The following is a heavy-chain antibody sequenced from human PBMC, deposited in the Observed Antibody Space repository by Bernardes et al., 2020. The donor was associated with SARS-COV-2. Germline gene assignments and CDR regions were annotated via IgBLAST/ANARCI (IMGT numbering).Heavy chain of an antibody. D-gene: IGHD1-26*01. Sequence: GGSLRLSCAASGFTFSSYSMNWVRQAPGKGLEWVSYISSSSSTIYYADSVKGRFTISRDNAKNSLYLQMNSLRAEDTAVYYCARVEALLDYYYGMDVWGQGTTVTVSS. CDR3: ARVEALLDYYYGMDV. V-gene: IGHV3-48*01. J-gene: IGHJ6*02. CDR2: ISSSSSTI. CDR1: GFTFSSYS.